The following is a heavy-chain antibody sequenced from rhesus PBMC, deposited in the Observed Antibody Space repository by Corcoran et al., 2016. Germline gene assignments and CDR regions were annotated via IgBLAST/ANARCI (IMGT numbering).Heavy chain of an antibody. D-gene: IGHD1-44*01. Sequence: QLQLQESGPGLVKPSETLSVTCAVSGGSISSSYWSWVRQAPGKGLGWIGYIYGSASSTNYNPSLQGRVPLSVDTSKNQLSLKLSSVTAADTAVYYCARDRVPRWGYGLDSWGQGVVVTVSS. J-gene: IGHJ6*01. V-gene: IGHV4-169*02. CDR3: ARDRVPRWGYGLDS. CDR1: GGSISSSY. CDR2: IYGSASST.